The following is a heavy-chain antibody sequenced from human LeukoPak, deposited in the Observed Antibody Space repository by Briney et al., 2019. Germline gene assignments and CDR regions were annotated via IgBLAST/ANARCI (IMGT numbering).Heavy chain of an antibody. V-gene: IGHV5-51*01. Sequence: NSGESLKISCTGSEYIFTSYRIGWVRQMPGKGLEWMGIIFPGDSDTRYSPSFQGQVTVSADKSVTTAYLQWSSLKASDTAMYYCARRDGTSYAFDIWGQGTMVTVSS. CDR1: EYIFTSYR. CDR3: ARRDGTSYAFDI. CDR2: IFPGDSDT. J-gene: IGHJ3*02. D-gene: IGHD1-26*01.